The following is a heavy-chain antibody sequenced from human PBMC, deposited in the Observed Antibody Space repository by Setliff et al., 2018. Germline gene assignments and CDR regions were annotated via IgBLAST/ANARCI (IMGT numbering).Heavy chain of an antibody. CDR3: ARSRTTAVKGGVFSV. D-gene: IGHD1-7*01. CDR2: MYYSGDT. Sequence: SETLSLTCTVSGGSVRGYYWSWIRQPPGKGLEWIGYMYYSGDTYYNPSLKSRVTISVDTSKNHFSLELTSVTAADTAVYFCARSRTTAVKGGVFSVWGRGTLVTVSS. J-gene: IGHJ2*01. CDR1: GGSVRGYY. V-gene: IGHV4-59*02.